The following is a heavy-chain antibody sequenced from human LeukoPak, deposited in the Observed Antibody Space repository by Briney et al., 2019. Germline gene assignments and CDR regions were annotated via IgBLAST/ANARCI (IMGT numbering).Heavy chain of an antibody. CDR2: ISYDGSNK. CDR3: ATQCSGGSCYSDY. Sequence: GGSLRLSCAASGFTFSSYGMHWVRQAPGKGLEWVAVISYDGSNKYYADFVKGRFTISRDNSKNTLYLQMNSLRAEDTAVYYCATQCSGGSCYSDYWGQGTLVTVSS. D-gene: IGHD2-15*01. V-gene: IGHV3-30*03. J-gene: IGHJ4*02. CDR1: GFTFSSYG.